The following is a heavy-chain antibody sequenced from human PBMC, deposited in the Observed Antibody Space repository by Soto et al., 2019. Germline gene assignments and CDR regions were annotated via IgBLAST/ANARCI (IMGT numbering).Heavy chain of an antibody. CDR1: GFTFSSYA. J-gene: IGHJ4*02. D-gene: IGHD3-10*01. Sequence: EVQLLESGGGLVQPGVSLRLSCAASGFTFSSYAMSWVRQAPGKGLEWVSTISFSGTNTHYADSVKGQFTISRDTSRNTLYLQMNSLRGEDTVVYYCAAVGSGIYSAHSWGQATLVTVCS. CDR2: ISFSGTNT. V-gene: IGHV3-23*01. CDR3: AAVGSGIYSAHS.